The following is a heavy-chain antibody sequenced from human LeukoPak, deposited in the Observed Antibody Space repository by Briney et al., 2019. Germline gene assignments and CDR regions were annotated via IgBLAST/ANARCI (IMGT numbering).Heavy chain of an antibody. CDR2: ISGSGGST. CDR1: GFTFSSYW. J-gene: IGHJ6*04. Sequence: GGSLRLSCAASGFTFSSYWMHWVRQAPGKGLVWVSAISGSGGSTYYADSVKGRFTISRDNSKNTLYLQMNSLRAEDTAVYYCAELGITMIGGVWGKGTTVTISS. D-gene: IGHD3-10*02. CDR3: AELGITMIGGV. V-gene: IGHV3-23*01.